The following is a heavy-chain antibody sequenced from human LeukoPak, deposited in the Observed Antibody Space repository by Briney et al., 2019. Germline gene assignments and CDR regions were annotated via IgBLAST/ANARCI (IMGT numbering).Heavy chain of an antibody. D-gene: IGHD1-1*01. CDR3: GRETARTGFYYFDY. Sequence: ASVKVSCKASGYTFTIYSMHWVRKAPGQGLERKGIINPGGSGTSYAQNFQNRVTMTRGTSPSTVYIELSSLRSEDTAVYYCGRETARTGFYYFDYWGQGTLVTVSS. CDR2: INPGGSGT. J-gene: IGHJ4*02. CDR1: GYTFTIYS. V-gene: IGHV1-46*01.